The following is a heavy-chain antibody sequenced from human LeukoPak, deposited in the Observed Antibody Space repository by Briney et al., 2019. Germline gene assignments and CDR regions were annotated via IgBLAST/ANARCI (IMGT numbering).Heavy chain of an antibody. CDR2: FSYGRNT. Sequence: PSETLSLTCTVSGDSLSNTNYFWAWIRQPPGTGLEWIGSFSYGRNTYYNPSLKGRVTISVDTSKNQFSLKLNSVTAADTAVYYCARDRRDGYNYDLDFRGQGTLVTVSS. D-gene: IGHD5-24*01. V-gene: IGHV4-39*07. J-gene: IGHJ4*02. CDR3: ARDRRDGYNYDLDF. CDR1: GDSLSNTNYF.